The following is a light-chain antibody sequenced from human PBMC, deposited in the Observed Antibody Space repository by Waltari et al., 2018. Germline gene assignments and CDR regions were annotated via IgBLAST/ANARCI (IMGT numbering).Light chain of an antibody. V-gene: IGLV1-44*01. CDR3: ALWDDSLNGVV. CDR2: SNN. J-gene: IGLJ2*01. CDR1: SSNIGSHS. Sequence: QSVLTQPPSASGTPGQRVTISCSGSSSNIGSHSVHWCQQVTGTAPKLLIHSNNERPSGVPDRFSGSKSGTSGSLAISGLQSEDEADYYCALWDDSLNGVVFGGGTKLTVL.